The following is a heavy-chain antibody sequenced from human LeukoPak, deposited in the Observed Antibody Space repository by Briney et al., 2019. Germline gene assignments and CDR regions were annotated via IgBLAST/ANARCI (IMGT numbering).Heavy chain of an antibody. D-gene: IGHD3-16*01. CDR3: ARHYYDISDSYSFDF. J-gene: IGHJ4*02. CDR1: GDFLSSGDYY. Sequence: SETLSLTCTVSGDFLSSGDYYWGWIRQSPGKGLTWIGSIYYSGSTLYNASFESRVTISLDTSDNHFSLKLTSVTAADTAVYYCARHYYDISDSYSFDFWGQGTLVTVSS. CDR2: IYYSGST. V-gene: IGHV4-39*01.